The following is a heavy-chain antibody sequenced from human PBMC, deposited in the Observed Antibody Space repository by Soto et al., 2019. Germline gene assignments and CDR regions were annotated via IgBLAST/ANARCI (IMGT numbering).Heavy chain of an antibody. J-gene: IGHJ4*02. Sequence: QVQLVESGGGVVQPGRSLRLSCAASGFTFSSYGMHWVRQAPGKGLEWVAVISYDGSNKYYADSVKGRFTISRDNSKNTLYLQMNSLRAEDTAVYYCAKDHSSGWYEWGCADYWGQGTLVTVSS. V-gene: IGHV3-30*18. CDR1: GFTFSSYG. CDR3: AKDHSSGWYEWGCADY. D-gene: IGHD6-19*01. CDR2: ISYDGSNK.